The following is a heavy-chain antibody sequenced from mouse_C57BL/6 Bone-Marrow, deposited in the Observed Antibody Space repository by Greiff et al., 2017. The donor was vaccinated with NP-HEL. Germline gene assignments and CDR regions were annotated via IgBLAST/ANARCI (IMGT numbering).Heavy chain of an antibody. CDR1: GYSITSGYD. CDR3: ARDNYYAMDY. J-gene: IGHJ4*01. V-gene: IGHV3-1*01. CDR2: ISYSGRT. Sequence: EVKLVESGPGMVKPSQSLSLTCTVTGYSITSGYDWHWIRHFPGNQLEWMGYISYSGRTNYNPSLKSRISITHDTSKNHFFLKLNSVTTEDTATYYCARDNYYAMDYWGQGTSVTVSS.